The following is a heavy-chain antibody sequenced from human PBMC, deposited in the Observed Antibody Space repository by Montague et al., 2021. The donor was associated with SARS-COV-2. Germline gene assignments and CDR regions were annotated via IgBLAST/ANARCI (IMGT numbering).Heavy chain of an antibody. CDR2: IYYTGNT. J-gene: IGHJ3*01. Sequence: SETLSLTCTVSGGSITNNIDYWAWIRQPPGKGLEWIGSIYYTGNTYYNPSLKSRVTISVVTSKNHFTLKLSSVTAAEAAVYYCARPKRYFDSSGSPSAFDFGGKGTKVTVSS. CDR3: ARPKRYFDSSGSPSAFDF. CDR1: GGSITNNIDY. V-gene: IGHV4-39*02. D-gene: IGHD3-22*01.